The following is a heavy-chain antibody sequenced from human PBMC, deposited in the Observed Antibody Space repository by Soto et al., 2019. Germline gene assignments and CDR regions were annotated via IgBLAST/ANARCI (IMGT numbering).Heavy chain of an antibody. V-gene: IGHV3-30-3*01. Sequence: GGSLRLSCAASGLTFSIYGVHWVRQAPGKGLEWVAVISYDGSDKYYAESVKGRFTISRDNSKNTLYLQMNSLRAEDTAVYYCARDSILTGRSDYWGQGTLVTVSS. CDR1: GLTFSIYG. J-gene: IGHJ4*02. CDR3: ARDSILTGRSDY. CDR2: ISYDGSDK. D-gene: IGHD3-9*01.